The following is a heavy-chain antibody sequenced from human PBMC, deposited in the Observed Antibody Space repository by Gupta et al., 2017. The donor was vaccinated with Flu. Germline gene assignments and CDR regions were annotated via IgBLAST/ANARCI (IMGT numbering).Heavy chain of an antibody. D-gene: IGHD5-12*01. CDR1: GFTFDDYV. CDR3: AKERGYANNYFHY. Sequence: VQLVESGGGLVKAGGSLRLSCVASGFTFDDYVVRWIRQAPGKGLELISYISGNSIATGYADSVKGRFITSRDSAKNSVFLQMNSLRAEDTAVYYCAKERGYANNYFHYWGQGTLVTVSS. CDR2: ISGNSIAT. J-gene: IGHJ4*02. V-gene: IGHV3-11*01.